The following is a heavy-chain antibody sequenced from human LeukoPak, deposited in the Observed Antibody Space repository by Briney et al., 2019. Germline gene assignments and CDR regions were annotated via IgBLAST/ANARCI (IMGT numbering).Heavy chain of an antibody. D-gene: IGHD6-13*01. CDR2: INPNSGGT. Sequence: GASVKVSCKASGYTFTGYYMHWVRQAPGQGLEWMGWINPNSGGTNYAQKFQGRVTMTRDTSISTAYMELSRLRSDDTAVYYCARTRGPNSSSWYVYYYGMDAWGQGTTVTVSS. V-gene: IGHV1-2*02. CDR3: ARTRGPNSSSWYVYYYGMDA. CDR1: GYTFTGYY. J-gene: IGHJ6*02.